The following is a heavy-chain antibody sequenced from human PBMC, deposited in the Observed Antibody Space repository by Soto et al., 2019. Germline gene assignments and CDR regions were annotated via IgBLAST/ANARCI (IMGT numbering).Heavy chain of an antibody. D-gene: IGHD6-13*01. CDR1: GFTFSSYA. CDR3: GKNTGYSSSWYERVYYFDY. V-gene: IGHV3-23*01. J-gene: IGHJ4*02. Sequence: EVQLLESGGGLVQPGGSLRLSCAAPGFTFSSYAMSWVRQAPGKGLEWVSAISGSGGSTYYADSVKGRFTISRDNSKNTLYLQMNSLRAEDTAVYYCGKNTGYSSSWYERVYYFDYWGQGTLVTVSS. CDR2: ISGSGGST.